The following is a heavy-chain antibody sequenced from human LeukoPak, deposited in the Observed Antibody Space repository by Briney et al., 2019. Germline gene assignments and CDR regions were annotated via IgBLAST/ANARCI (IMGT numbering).Heavy chain of an antibody. CDR2: INSDASDT. CDR3: ARICSSTDCLIPD. J-gene: IGHJ4*02. D-gene: IGHD2-2*01. V-gene: IGHV3-74*01. Sequence: GVSLRLSCAASGFTFSRHWMHWVRQAPGKGLVWISRINSDASDTNYADFVKGRFTISRDNAKNTVYLQINSLRDEDTAVYYCARICSSTDCLIPDWGQGTLVTVSS. CDR1: GFTFSRHW.